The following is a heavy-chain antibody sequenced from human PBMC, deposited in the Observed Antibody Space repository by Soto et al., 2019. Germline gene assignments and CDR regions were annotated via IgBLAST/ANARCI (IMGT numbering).Heavy chain of an antibody. Sequence: ASVKVSCKASGYTFTGYHMHWVRQAPGQGLEWMGWINPNSGGTNYAQKFQGRVTMTRDTSISTAYMELSRLRSDDTAVYYCARVRAARPYYYGMDVWGQGTTVTVSS. J-gene: IGHJ6*02. D-gene: IGHD6-6*01. CDR3: ARVRAARPYYYGMDV. CDR2: INPNSGGT. V-gene: IGHV1-2*02. CDR1: GYTFTGYH.